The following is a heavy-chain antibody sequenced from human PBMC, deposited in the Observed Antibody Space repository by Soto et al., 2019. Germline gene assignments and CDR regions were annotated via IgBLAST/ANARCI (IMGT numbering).Heavy chain of an antibody. CDR1: GYTFTSYD. V-gene: IGHV1-8*01. J-gene: IGHJ5*02. CDR3: ATTYVWVAPLGFDP. CDR2: MNPNSGNT. Sequence: ASVKVSCNASGYTFTSYDINWVRQATGQGLEWMGWMNPNSGNTGYAQKFQGRVTMTRNTSISTAYMELSSLRSEDTAVYYCATTYVWVAPLGFDPWGQGTLVTVSS. D-gene: IGHD3-16*01.